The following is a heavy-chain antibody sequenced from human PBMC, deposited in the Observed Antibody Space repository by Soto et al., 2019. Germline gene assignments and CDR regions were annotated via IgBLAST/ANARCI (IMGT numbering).Heavy chain of an antibody. J-gene: IGHJ3*02. CDR2: INPNSGGT. CDR3: ARTYGDYQSAFDI. CDR1: GYTFTGYY. V-gene: IGHV1-2*04. Sequence: GASVKVSCKASGYTFTGYYMHWVRQAPGQGLEWMGWINPNSGGTNYAQKFQGWVTMTRDTSISTAYMELSRPRSDDTAVYYCARTYGDYQSAFDIWGQGTMVTVS. D-gene: IGHD4-17*01.